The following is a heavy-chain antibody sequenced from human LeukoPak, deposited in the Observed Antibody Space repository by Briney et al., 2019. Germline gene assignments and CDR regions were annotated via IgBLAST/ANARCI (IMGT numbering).Heavy chain of an antibody. V-gene: IGHV3-69-1*02. J-gene: IGHJ6*02. CDR2: ISANNNM. CDR3: ARDSAEPDYGMDV. CDR1: GFTFNSYA. Sequence: GGSLRLSCVASGFTFNSYAMTWVRQAPGKGLEWVSSISANNNMYYADSVKGRFTISRDDAKNSLSLQMNSLRGEDTAIYYCARDSAEPDYGMDVWGQGTTVTVSS. D-gene: IGHD1-26*01.